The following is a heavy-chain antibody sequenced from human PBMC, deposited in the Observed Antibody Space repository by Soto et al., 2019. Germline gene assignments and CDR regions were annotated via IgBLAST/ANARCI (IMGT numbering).Heavy chain of an antibody. J-gene: IGHJ4*02. CDR2: IRTKSNGYAT. Sequence: VGSVRLSCAASWFTFSGSAIHWVRQASGKGLEWVARIRTKSNGYATTYAASVKGRFTISRDDSKNMAYLQMNGLKTEDTAMYYCSRVEYVTSSPIGWGQGTLVTVSS. D-gene: IGHD6-6*01. V-gene: IGHV3-73*01. CDR1: WFTFSGSA. CDR3: SRVEYVTSSPIG.